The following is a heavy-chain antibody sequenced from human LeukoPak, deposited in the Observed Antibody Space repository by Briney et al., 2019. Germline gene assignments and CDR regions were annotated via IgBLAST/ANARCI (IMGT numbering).Heavy chain of an antibody. CDR1: GGTFSSYA. Sequence: ASVKVSCKASGGTFSSYAISWVRQAPGQGLEWMGGIIPIFGTANYAQKFQGRVTITADKSTSTAYMELSSLRSEDTAVYYCATKAAAGHYYYYYMDVWGKGTTVTISS. V-gene: IGHV1-69*06. CDR3: ATKAAAGHYYYYYMDV. D-gene: IGHD6-13*01. J-gene: IGHJ6*03. CDR2: IIPIFGTA.